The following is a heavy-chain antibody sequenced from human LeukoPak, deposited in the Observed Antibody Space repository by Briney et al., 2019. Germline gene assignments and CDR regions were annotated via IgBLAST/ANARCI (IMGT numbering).Heavy chain of an antibody. CDR3: ARGSDFWSGYREGWFDP. J-gene: IGHJ5*02. D-gene: IGHD3-3*01. V-gene: IGHV4-34*01. CDR2: INHSKST. Sequence: SETLSLTCAVYGGSFSGYYWSWIRQPPGKGLEWIGEINHSKSTNYNASLKSRVTISVDTSKNQFSLKLSSVTAADTAVYYCARGSDFWSGYREGWFDPWGQGTLVTVSS. CDR1: GGSFSGYY.